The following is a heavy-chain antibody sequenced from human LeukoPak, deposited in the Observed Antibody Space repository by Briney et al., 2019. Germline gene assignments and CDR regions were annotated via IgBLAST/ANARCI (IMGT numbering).Heavy chain of an antibody. CDR1: GGTFSSYA. D-gene: IGHD3-10*01. CDR3: ARDIWFGDWFHWFDP. J-gene: IGHJ5*02. CDR2: IIPIFGTA. Sequence: EASVKVSCKASGGTFSSYAISWVRQAPGQGLEWMGGIIPIFGTANYAQKFQGRVTITADESTSTAYMELSSLRSEDTAVYYCARDIWFGDWFHWFDPWGQGTLVTVSS. V-gene: IGHV1-69*13.